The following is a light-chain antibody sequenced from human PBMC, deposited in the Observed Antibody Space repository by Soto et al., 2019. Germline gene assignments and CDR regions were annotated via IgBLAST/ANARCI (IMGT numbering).Light chain of an antibody. CDR2: DAS. CDR1: QSVNTN. CDR3: QQFDDSQWT. V-gene: IGKV3-15*01. Sequence: EIVMTQSPATLSVSPGERATLSCRASQSVNTNLAWYQQKPGQAPRLLISDASTRATGIPARFSGSGSGTEFTLTISSLQSEDFAVYYCQQFDDSQWTFGQGTKVDIK. J-gene: IGKJ1*01.